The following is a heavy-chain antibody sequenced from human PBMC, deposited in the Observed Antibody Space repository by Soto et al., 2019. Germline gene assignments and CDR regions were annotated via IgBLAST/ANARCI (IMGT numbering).Heavy chain of an antibody. CDR3: ARVSTVTTFDY. CDR1: GGSIRSGGYY. D-gene: IGHD4-17*01. Sequence: SETQSLTCTVSGGSIRSGGYYWSWIRQHPGKGLEWIGYIYYSGSTYYNPSLKSRVTISVDTSKNQFSLKLSSVTAADTAVYYCARVSTVTTFDYWGQGTLVTVSS. CDR2: IYYSGST. V-gene: IGHV4-31*03. J-gene: IGHJ4*02.